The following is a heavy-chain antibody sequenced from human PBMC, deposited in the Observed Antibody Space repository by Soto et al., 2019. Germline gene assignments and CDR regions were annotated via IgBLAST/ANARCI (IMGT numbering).Heavy chain of an antibody. Sequence: PSETLSLTCTVSGGSISNGGYYWTWIRQHPGKGLEWIGYIYYSGSTYYNPSLKSRVTISVDTSKNQFSLELTSVTAADTAVYYCARDVTDFWSGHEGMDVWGQGTTVTVSS. D-gene: IGHD3-3*01. CDR3: ARDVTDFWSGHEGMDV. CDR2: IYYSGST. V-gene: IGHV4-31*03. CDR1: GGSISNGGYY. J-gene: IGHJ6*02.